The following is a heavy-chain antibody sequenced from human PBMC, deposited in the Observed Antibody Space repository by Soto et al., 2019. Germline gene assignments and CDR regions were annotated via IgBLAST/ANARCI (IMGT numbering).Heavy chain of an antibody. CDR1: GFTFNTNA. CDR2: ISGTGSRT. V-gene: IGHV3-23*01. CDR3: TKDTGYLSMDA. Sequence: LRLSCAASGFTFNTNAMSWVRQAPGKGLEWVSSISGTGSRTYYADSVKGRFTIARDNSKNTVSLQMNNLRAEDTGLYYCTKDTGYLSMDAWGQGTTVTVSS. J-gene: IGHJ6*02. D-gene: IGHD6-25*01.